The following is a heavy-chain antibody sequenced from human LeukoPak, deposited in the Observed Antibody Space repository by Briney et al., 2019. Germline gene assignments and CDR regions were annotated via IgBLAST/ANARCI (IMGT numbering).Heavy chain of an antibody. CDR3: AKDREIFGVVMFDY. CDR1: GFTFSSYA. D-gene: IGHD3-3*01. Sequence: GGSLRLSCAASGFTFSSYAMSWVRLAPGKGLEWVSAISGSGGSTYYADSVKGRFTISRDNSKNTLYLQMNSLRAEDTAVYYCAKDREIFGVVMFDYWGQGTLVTVSS. J-gene: IGHJ4*02. CDR2: ISGSGGST. V-gene: IGHV3-23*01.